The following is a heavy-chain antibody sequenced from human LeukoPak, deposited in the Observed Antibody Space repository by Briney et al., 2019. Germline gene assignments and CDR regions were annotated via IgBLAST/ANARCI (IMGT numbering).Heavy chain of an antibody. CDR2: IYPSDSDT. J-gene: IGHJ4*02. D-gene: IGHD2-2*01. CDR3: TRTPRLVAHAFYFDQ. V-gene: IGHV5-51*01. Sequence: GESLQISCQGFGYTFATYWIGWVRPMPGKGAEGMGTIYPSDSDTRYSPSFQGPVTISADKSITTAYLQWSSLKASDSAMYYCTRTPRLVAHAFYFDQWGRGTLVTVSS. CDR1: GYTFATYW.